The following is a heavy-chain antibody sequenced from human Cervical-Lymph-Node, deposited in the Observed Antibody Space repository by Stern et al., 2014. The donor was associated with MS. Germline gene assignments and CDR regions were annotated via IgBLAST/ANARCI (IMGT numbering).Heavy chain of an antibody. Sequence: VQLVESGAEMKKPGASVKVSCKASGYTLGEDYIHWVRRAPGQGLEWMGRIHPNSGDTYNVLKFQNRVTMTRDTSINTAYMEVSGLTSDDTAVYYCARGKGYGWYYIDYWGQGTLVTVSS. V-gene: IGHV1-2*06. J-gene: IGHJ4*02. CDR1: GYTLGEDY. CDR3: ARGKGYGWYYIDY. CDR2: IHPNSGDT. D-gene: IGHD6-19*01.